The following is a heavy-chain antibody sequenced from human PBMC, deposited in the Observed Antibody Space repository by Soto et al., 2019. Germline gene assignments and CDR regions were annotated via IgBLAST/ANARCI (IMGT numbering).Heavy chain of an antibody. CDR1: GGSISSYY. CDR2: IYYSGST. CDR3: AGSQSSGSHRIIPPRFDY. D-gene: IGHD6-25*01. V-gene: IGHV4-59*01. J-gene: IGHJ4*02. Sequence: SETLSLTCTVSGGSISSYYWSWIRQPPGKGLEWIGYIYYSGSTNYNPSLKSRVTISVDTSKNQFSLKLSSVTAADTAVYYCAGSQSSGSHRIIPPRFDYWGQGTLVTVSS.